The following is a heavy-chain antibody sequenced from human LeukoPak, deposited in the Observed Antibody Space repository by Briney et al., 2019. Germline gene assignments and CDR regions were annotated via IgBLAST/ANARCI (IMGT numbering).Heavy chain of an antibody. CDR1: GFTFSDYY. D-gene: IGHD3-3*01. V-gene: IGHV3-11*04. J-gene: IGHJ5*02. Sequence: PGGSLRLSCAASGFTFSDYYMSWIRQAPGKGLEWVSYISSSGSTIYYADSVKGRFTISRDNAKNSLYLQMTSLRADDTAVYYCAGTQDCGVVIGGFDPWGQGTLVTVSS. CDR2: ISSSGSTI. CDR3: AGTQDCGVVIGGFDP.